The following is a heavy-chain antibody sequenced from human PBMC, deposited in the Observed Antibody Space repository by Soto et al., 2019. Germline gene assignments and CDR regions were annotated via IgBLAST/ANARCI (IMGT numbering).Heavy chain of an antibody. CDR1: GFTFSRYG. CDR2: ISGSGDNT. J-gene: IGHJ6*02. V-gene: IGHV3-23*01. CDR3: AKDQYSMYYYYGMDV. D-gene: IGHD6-6*01. Sequence: EVQLLESGGGLVQPGGSLRLSCTASGFTFSRYGMTWVRQAPGKGLEWVSVISGSGDNTYYADSVKGRFTISRDNSKNTLYLQMNSLRAEDTAVYYCAKDQYSMYYYYGMDVWGQGTTVTVSS.